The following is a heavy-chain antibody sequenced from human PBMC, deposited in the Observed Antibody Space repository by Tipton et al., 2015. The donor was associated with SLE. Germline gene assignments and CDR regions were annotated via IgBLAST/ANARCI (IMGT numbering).Heavy chain of an antibody. D-gene: IGHD4-17*01. CDR2: ISSSGSTI. Sequence: SLRLSCAASGFTFSSYEMNWVRQAPGKGLEWVSYISSSGSTIYYADSVKGRFTISRDNAKNSLYLQMNSLRAEDTAVYYCARDLKYGDYGNYWGQGTLVTVSS. CDR1: GFTFSSYE. CDR3: ARDLKYGDYGNY. V-gene: IGHV3-48*03. J-gene: IGHJ4*02.